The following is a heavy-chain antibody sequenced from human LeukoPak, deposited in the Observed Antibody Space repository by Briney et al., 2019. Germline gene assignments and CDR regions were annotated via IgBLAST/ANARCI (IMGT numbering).Heavy chain of an antibody. D-gene: IGHD3-10*01. CDR2: IYYSGST. Sequence: PSETLSLTCSGSGGTVSSFYWSWIRQPPGKGLEWMGYIYYSGSTNYNPSLKSRVTISVDTSKNQFSLKLSSVTAADTAVYYCARQTGSGLFSLPGGQGTLVTVSS. CDR3: ARQTGSGLFSLP. V-gene: IGHV4-59*08. J-gene: IGHJ4*02. CDR1: GGTVSSFY.